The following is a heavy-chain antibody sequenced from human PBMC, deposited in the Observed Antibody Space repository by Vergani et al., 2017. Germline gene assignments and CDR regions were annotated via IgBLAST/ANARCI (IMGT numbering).Heavy chain of an antibody. V-gene: IGHV4-34*01. CDR2: INHSGST. CDR1: GGSFSGYY. CDR3: ARPIRGYSYGPFDY. Sequence: QVQLQKWGAGLLKPSETLSLTCAVYGGSFSGYYWSWIRQPPGKGLEWIGEINHSGSTNYNPSLKSRVTISVDTSKTQFSLKLSSVTAADTAVYYCARPIRGYSYGPFDYWGQGTLVTVSS. D-gene: IGHD5-18*01. J-gene: IGHJ4*02.